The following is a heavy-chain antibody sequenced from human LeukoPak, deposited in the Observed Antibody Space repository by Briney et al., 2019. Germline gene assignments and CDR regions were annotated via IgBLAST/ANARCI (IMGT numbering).Heavy chain of an antibody. CDR3: ARGGVEWCSGGSCHVAFDY. V-gene: IGHV4-34*01. D-gene: IGHD2-15*01. CDR2: INHSGST. CDR1: GGSFSGYY. Sequence: SETLSLTCAIYGGSFSGYYWNWIRQPPGKGLEWIGEINHSGSTNYNPSLKSRVTISVDTSKNQFSLKLSSVTAADTAVCYCARGGVEWCSGGSCHVAFDYWGQGTLVTVSS. J-gene: IGHJ4*02.